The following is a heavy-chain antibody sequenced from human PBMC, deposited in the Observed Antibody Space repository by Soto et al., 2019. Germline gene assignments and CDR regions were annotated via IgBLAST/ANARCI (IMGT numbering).Heavy chain of an antibody. Sequence: QVQLVESGGGVVQPGRSLRLSCAASGFTFSNYGMHWVRQAPGKGLEWVAVISYDGSNKYYADSVKGRFTISRDNSKNTLYLQMNSLRVEDTAVYYCAKGRVVRYIAATHFDYWGQGILVTVSS. CDR1: GFTFSNYG. CDR2: ISYDGSNK. D-gene: IGHD6-25*01. J-gene: IGHJ4*02. V-gene: IGHV3-30*18. CDR3: AKGRVVRYIAATHFDY.